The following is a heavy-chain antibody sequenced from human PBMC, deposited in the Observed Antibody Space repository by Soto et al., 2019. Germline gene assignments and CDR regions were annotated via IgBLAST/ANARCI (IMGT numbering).Heavy chain of an antibody. D-gene: IGHD1-26*01. CDR3: ARKKVGATNSYDF. CDR1: GGSISSSSYY. J-gene: IGHJ4*01. Sequence: QLQLQESGPGLVKPSETLSLTGTVSGGSISSSSYYWGWIRQPPGKGLEWIGSINYSGSTYYNPSLKRRVTISVDTSKNHFSLKLSSVTAADTAVYYCARKKVGATNSYDFWGQGTLVTVSS. V-gene: IGHV4-39*01. CDR2: INYSGST.